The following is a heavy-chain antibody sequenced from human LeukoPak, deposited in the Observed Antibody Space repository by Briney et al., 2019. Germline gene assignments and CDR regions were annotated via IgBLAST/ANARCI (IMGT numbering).Heavy chain of an antibody. CDR3: ARVRTYSSGLSWFDP. CDR2: INPNSGGT. V-gene: IGHV1-2*02. J-gene: IGHJ5*02. Sequence: ASVKVSCKASGYTFTGYYMHWVRQAPGQGLEWMGWINPNSGGTNYAQKFQGRVTMTRDTSISTAYMELSRLRSDDTAVYYCARVRTYSSGLSWFDPWGQGTLVTVSS. CDR1: GYTFTGYY. D-gene: IGHD6-19*01.